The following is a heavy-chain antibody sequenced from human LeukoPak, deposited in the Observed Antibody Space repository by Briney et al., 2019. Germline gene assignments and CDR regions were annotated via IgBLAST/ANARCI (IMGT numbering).Heavy chain of an antibody. CDR2: ISSSGSTI. D-gene: IGHD2-2*01. CDR1: GFTFSDYY. Sequence: GGSLRLSCAASGFTFSDYYMSWIRQAPGKGLEWVSYISSSGSTIYYADSVKGRFTISRDNAKNSLYLQMNSLRAEDTAVYYCARASVVVPAAIPDYWGQGTLVTVSS. V-gene: IGHV3-11*04. J-gene: IGHJ4*02. CDR3: ARASVVVPAAIPDY.